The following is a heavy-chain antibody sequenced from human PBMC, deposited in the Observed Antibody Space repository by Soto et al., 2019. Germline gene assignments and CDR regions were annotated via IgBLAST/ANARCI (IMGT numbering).Heavy chain of an antibody. CDR1: GFTFSSYG. V-gene: IGHV3-30*18. CDR2: ISYDGSNK. J-gene: IGHJ4*02. CDR3: AKDLADFEAGDY. Sequence: QVQLVESGGGVVQPGRSLRLSCAASGFTFSSYGMHWVRQAPGKGLEWVAVISYDGSNKYYADSVKGRFTISRDNSKNTLYLQMNSLRAEDTAVYYCAKDLADFEAGDYWGQGTLVTVSS.